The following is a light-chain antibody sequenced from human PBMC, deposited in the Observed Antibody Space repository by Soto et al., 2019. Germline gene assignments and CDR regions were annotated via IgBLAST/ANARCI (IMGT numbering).Light chain of an antibody. CDR1: SSDVGGYNY. J-gene: IGLJ1*01. V-gene: IGLV2-8*01. CDR3: SSYAGRNNLGV. CDR2: EVS. Sequence: QSALTQPPSASGSPGQSVTISCTGTSSDVGGYNYVSWYQQHPGKAPKLMIYEVSKRPSGVPDRFSGSKSGNTASLTVSGLQAEDEADYYCSSYAGRNNLGVFATGTKVTVL.